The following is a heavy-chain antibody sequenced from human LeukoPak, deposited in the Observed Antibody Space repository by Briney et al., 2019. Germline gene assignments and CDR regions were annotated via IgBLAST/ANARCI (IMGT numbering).Heavy chain of an antibody. CDR1: GFTFSSYG. D-gene: IGHD6-19*01. CDR2: IWSDGSNK. Sequence: GRSLRLSCAASGFTFSSYGMHWVRQAPGKGLEWVAVIWSDGSNKYYADSVKGRFTISRDNSKNTLYLQMNSPRAEDTAVYYCARDHSSGWYYFDYWGQGTLVTVSS. J-gene: IGHJ4*02. V-gene: IGHV3-33*01. CDR3: ARDHSSGWYYFDY.